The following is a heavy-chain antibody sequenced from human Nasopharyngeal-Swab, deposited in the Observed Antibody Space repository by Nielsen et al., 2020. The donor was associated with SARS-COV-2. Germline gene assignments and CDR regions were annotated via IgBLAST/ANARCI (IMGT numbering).Heavy chain of an antibody. D-gene: IGHD3-10*01. CDR2: VSPRNGST. Sequence: ASLKVSCKASGYSFPDYYMHWVRQAPGQGLGWMGLVSPRNGSTSYAQKLQGRVTITSDTSTRTVYMALSSLTSKDTAVYYCATGGLDYWGQGTLVTVSS. CDR1: GYSFPDYY. V-gene: IGHV1-46*04. J-gene: IGHJ4*02. CDR3: ATGGLDY.